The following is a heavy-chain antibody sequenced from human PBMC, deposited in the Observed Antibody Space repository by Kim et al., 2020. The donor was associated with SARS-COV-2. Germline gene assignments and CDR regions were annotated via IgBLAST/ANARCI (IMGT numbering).Heavy chain of an antibody. CDR2: ISWNSGSI. V-gene: IGHV3-9*01. CDR1: GFTFDDYA. J-gene: IGHJ4*02. D-gene: IGHD6-19*01. CDR3: AKDITHSSGCSDY. Sequence: GGSLRLSCAASGFTFDDYAMHWVRQAPGKGLEWVSGISWNSGSIGYADSVKGRFTISRDNAKNSLYLQMNSLRAEDTALYYCAKDITHSSGCSDYWGQGT.